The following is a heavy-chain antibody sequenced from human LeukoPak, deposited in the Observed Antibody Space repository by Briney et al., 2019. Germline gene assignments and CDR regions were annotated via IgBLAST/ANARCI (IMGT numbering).Heavy chain of an antibody. Sequence: SETLSLTCTVSGGSISSSTYYWGWIRQPPGKGLEWIESIYYSGSTYYNPSLKSRVTISVDTSKNQFSLKLSSVTAADTAVYYCARQKQYQLLYYYYYYYMDVWGKGTTVTVSS. J-gene: IGHJ6*03. CDR2: IYYSGST. CDR3: ARQKQYQLLYYYYYYYMDV. CDR1: GGSISSSTYY. D-gene: IGHD2-2*01. V-gene: IGHV4-39*01.